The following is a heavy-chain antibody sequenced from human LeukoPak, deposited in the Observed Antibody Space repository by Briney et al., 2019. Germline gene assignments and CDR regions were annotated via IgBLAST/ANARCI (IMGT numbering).Heavy chain of an antibody. CDR3: ARVRNSGFRYVDS. Sequence: ASVKVSCKASGYAFTNYAISWVRQAPGQGLEWVGWISAYNGNTNYAQKLQGRVTMTTDTSTSTAYMDLRSLRSDDTAVYYCARVRNSGFRYVDSWGQGTLVTVSS. CDR2: ISAYNGNT. D-gene: IGHD5-12*01. J-gene: IGHJ4*02. CDR1: GYAFTNYA. V-gene: IGHV1-18*01.